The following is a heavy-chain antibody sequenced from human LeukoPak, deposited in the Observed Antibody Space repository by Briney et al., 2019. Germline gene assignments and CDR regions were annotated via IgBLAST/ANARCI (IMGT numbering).Heavy chain of an antibody. J-gene: IGHJ4*02. CDR1: GFTFDNYA. D-gene: IGHD3-9*01. Sequence: PGGSLRLSCAASGFTFDNYAMHWVRQAPGKGLEWVSGISWNSGNIGYADSVKGRFTISRDNSKNTLYLQMNSLRAEDTAVYYCAKAAYDILTVFDYWGQGTLVSVSS. CDR2: ISWNSGNI. V-gene: IGHV3-9*01. CDR3: AKAAYDILTVFDY.